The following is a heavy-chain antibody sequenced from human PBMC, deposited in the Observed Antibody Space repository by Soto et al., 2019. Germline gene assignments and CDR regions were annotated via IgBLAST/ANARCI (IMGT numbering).Heavy chain of an antibody. CDR3: AGPVRGVIVRSYQPQ. D-gene: IGHD3-10*01. V-gene: IGHV3-23*01. CDR2: ISGSGGST. CDR1: GFTFSSYA. J-gene: IGHJ4*02. Sequence: PGGSLRLSCAASGFTFSSYAMSWVRQAPGKGLEWVSAISGSGGSTYYADSVKGRFTISRDNSKNTLYLQMNSLRAEDTAVYYCAGPVRGVIVRSYQPQWGQGTLVTVSS.